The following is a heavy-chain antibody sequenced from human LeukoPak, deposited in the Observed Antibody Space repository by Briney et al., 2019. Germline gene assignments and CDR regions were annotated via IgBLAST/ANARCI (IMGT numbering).Heavy chain of an antibody. J-gene: IGHJ4*02. CDR1: GYSFTSYW. V-gene: IGHV1-69*05. CDR3: ARDQVDYYDSSGYSV. D-gene: IGHD3-22*01. CDR2: IIPIFGTA. Sequence: KISCKGSGYSFTSYWISWVRQAPGQGLEWMGRIIPIFGTANYAQKFQGRVTITTDESTSTAYMELSSLRSEDTAVYYCARDQVDYYDSSGYSVWGQGTLVTVSS.